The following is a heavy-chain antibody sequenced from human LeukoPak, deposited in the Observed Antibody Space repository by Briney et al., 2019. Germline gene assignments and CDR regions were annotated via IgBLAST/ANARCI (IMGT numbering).Heavy chain of an antibody. CDR1: GYTFTSYY. D-gene: IGHD4-17*01. V-gene: IGHV1-46*01. CDR2: TNPSGGST. Sequence: GASVKVSCKASGYTFTSYYMHWVRQAPGQGLEWMGITNPSGGSTSYAQKFQGRVTMTRDMSTSTVYMELSSLRSEDTAVYYCARASYGDYGAARKGACDYWGQGTLVTVSS. J-gene: IGHJ4*02. CDR3: ARASYGDYGAARKGACDY.